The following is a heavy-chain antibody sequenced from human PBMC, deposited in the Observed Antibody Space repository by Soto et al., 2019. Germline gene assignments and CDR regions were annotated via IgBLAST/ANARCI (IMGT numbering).Heavy chain of an antibody. V-gene: IGHV3-74*03. CDR2: VSNDGSLT. Sequence: LRLSCEASGFTLSSYWMHWVRQVPGKGLVWVSRVSNDGSLTKYADSVKGRFTISRDNAKNRLYLQMNSLRVEDTAVYYCARDGQSGFWSGYYLDGWGQGTTVTVSS. D-gene: IGHD3-3*01. CDR3: ARDGQSGFWSGYYLDG. CDR1: GFTLSSYW. J-gene: IGHJ6*02.